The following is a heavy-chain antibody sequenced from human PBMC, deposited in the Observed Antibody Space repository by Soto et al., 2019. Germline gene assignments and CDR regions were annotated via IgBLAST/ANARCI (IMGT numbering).Heavy chain of an antibody. CDR2: IHPGDSNV. J-gene: IGHJ6*02. Sequence: GESLKISCKGSGYSFTSYWIGWVRQMPGKGLEWMGIIHPGDSNVKYSPSFQGQVTISADKSITTAFLQWSSLKASDTAMYYCARHVLPCSASNVYGIDVWGQGTTVTVSS. V-gene: IGHV5-51*01. CDR3: ARHVLPCSASNVYGIDV. D-gene: IGHD7-27*01. CDR1: GYSFTSYW.